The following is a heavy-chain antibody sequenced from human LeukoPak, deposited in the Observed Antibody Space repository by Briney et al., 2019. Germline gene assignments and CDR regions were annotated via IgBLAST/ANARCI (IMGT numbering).Heavy chain of an antibody. CDR1: GCTFGDYA. CDR3: TRAPHPRCSSSGCYLDY. V-gene: IGHV3-49*04. J-gene: IGHJ4*02. Sequence: GGSLRLSCSTSGCTFGDYAMSWVRQAPGKGLEWVGFIQAKAYGGATKYAASVNGRFSISRDDSQSIANLQMNDLKTEDTAVYYCTRAPHPRCSSSGCYLDYWGQGTLVTVSS. D-gene: IGHD2-2*01. CDR2: IQAKAYGGAT.